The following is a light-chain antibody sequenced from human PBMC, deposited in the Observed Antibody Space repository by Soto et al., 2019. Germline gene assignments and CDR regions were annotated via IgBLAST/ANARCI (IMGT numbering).Light chain of an antibody. CDR1: QSISIY. J-gene: IGKJ2*01. CDR3: QQSYSPPHT. V-gene: IGKV1-39*01. Sequence: DIQMTQSPSSLSASVGDRVTITCRASQSISIYLNWYQQKPGKAPRFLMYAASSLHSGVSSRFIGSASGTDFTLPIRRLQPEDFATYCCQQSYSPPHTFGPGTKLEI. CDR2: AAS.